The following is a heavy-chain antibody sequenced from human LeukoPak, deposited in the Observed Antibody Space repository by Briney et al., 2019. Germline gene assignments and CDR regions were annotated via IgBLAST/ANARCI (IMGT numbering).Heavy chain of an antibody. J-gene: IGHJ4*02. CDR1: GLSFSDYY. CDR3: ARGAMATTPFFDY. CDR2: VYYTGST. D-gene: IGHD5-24*01. Sequence: SETLSLTCAVYGLSFSDYYWTWIRQPPGKGLEWIGYVYYTGSTNFNPSLKSRVTMSLDTSRNQFSLKLTSLTAADTAVYYCARGAMATTPFFDYWGQGTLVTVSS. V-gene: IGHV4-59*01.